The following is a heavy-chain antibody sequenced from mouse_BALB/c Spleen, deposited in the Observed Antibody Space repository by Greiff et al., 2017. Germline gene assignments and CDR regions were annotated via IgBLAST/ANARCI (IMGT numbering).Heavy chain of an antibody. V-gene: IGHV5-6-5*01. CDR3: ARGGNSFDY. CDR2: ISSGGST. Sequence: EVQRVESGGGLVKPGGSLKLSCAASGFTFSSYAMSWVRQTPEKRLEWVASISSGGSTYYPDSVKGRFTISRDNARNILYLQMSSLRSEDTAMYYCARGGNSFDYWGQGTTLTVSS. J-gene: IGHJ2*01. CDR1: GFTFSSYA.